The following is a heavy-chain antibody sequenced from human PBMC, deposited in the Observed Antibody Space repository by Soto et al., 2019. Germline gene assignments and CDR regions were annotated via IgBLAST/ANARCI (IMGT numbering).Heavy chain of an antibody. CDR2: IKQDGSEI. J-gene: IGHJ4*02. D-gene: IGHD3-22*01. CDR1: GFTFRSYW. CDR3: GGGSGFLADY. V-gene: IGHV3-7*01. Sequence: EVQLVESGGGLVQPGGSLRLSCAASGFTFRSYWMTWVRQAPGKGLEWVANIKQDGSEIYYVDSVKGRFTISRDDAKNSLYVQMNSLRAEDTAVYYCGGGSGFLADYWGQGTLVTVSS.